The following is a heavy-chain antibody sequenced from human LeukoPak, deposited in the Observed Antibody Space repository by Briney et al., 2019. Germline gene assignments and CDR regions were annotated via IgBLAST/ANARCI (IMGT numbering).Heavy chain of an antibody. CDR2: MNPNSGNT. D-gene: IGHD6-13*01. Sequence: GASVKVSCKASGYTFTSYDINWVRQAAGQGLEWMGWMNPNSGNTGYAQKFQGRVTMTRNTSISTAYMELSSLRSEDTAVYYCGRGRRQQLANYYYYYMDVWGKGTTVTVSS. CDR3: GRGRRQQLANYYYYYMDV. V-gene: IGHV1-8*01. CDR1: GYTFTSYD. J-gene: IGHJ6*03.